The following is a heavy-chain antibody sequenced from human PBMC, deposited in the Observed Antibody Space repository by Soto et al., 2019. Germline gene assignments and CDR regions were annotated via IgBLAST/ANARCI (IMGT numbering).Heavy chain of an antibody. Sequence: GGSLRLSCAGSGFPFSSYWMHWVRQAPGKGLVWVSRIYGDGCSLNYADSVKGRFTISSDNAKYTRYLHMYRLRAEDASLYYSTRPGCSTTGCYFTWGRGTLVSVSS. CDR1: GFPFSSYW. CDR2: IYGDGCSL. CDR3: TRPGCSTTGCYFT. J-gene: IGHJ5*02. V-gene: IGHV3-74*01. D-gene: IGHD2-2*01.